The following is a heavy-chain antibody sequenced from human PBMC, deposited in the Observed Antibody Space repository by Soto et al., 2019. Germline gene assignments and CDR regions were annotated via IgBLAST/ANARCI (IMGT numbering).Heavy chain of an antibody. J-gene: IGHJ4*02. CDR2: IWYDGSNK. D-gene: IGHD3-3*01. Sequence: GGSLRLSCAASGFTFSSYGMHWVRQAPGKGLEWVAVIWYDGSNKYYADSVKGRFTIPRDNSKNTLYLQMNSLRAEDTAVYYCARDYDFSYYFDYWGQGTLVTVSS. CDR3: ARDYDFSYYFDY. CDR1: GFTFSSYG. V-gene: IGHV3-33*01.